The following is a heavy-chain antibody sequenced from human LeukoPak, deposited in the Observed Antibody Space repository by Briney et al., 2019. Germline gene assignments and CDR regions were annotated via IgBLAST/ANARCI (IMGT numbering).Heavy chain of an antibody. Sequence: AGSLSLSCAASGFTFSSIWLDWVGQAPGQGLVWVSRINSDGSSTNYADSVKGRFTISRDNANNTLFLQMNSLRAEDTAVYYCARDRWADRPLFDYWGQGTLVTVSS. CDR1: GFTFSSIW. CDR3: ARDRWADRPLFDY. V-gene: IGHV3-74*01. J-gene: IGHJ4*02. D-gene: IGHD4-23*01. CDR2: INSDGSST.